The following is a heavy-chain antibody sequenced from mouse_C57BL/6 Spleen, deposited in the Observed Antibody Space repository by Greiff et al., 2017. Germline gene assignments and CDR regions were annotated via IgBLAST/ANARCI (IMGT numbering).Heavy chain of an antibody. Sequence: QVQLQQSGAELARPGASVKLSCKASGYTFTSYGISWVKQRTGQGLEWIGEIYPRSGNTYYNEKFKGKATLTADKSSSTAYMELRSLTSEDSAVFFCARNYGSSSYYFDYWGQGTTLTVSS. V-gene: IGHV1-81*01. CDR2: IYPRSGNT. CDR1: GYTFTSYG. D-gene: IGHD1-1*01. CDR3: ARNYGSSSYYFDY. J-gene: IGHJ2*01.